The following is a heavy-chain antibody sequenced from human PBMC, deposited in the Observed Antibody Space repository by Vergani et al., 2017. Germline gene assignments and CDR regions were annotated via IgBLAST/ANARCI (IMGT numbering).Heavy chain of an antibody. CDR1: GFTFSSYG. CDR3: ARDRDIAAAGTGWYFDY. Sequence: QVQLVESGGGVVQPGRSLRLSCAASGFTFSSYGMHWVRQAPGKGLEWVAVIWYDGSNNYYADSVKGRFTISRDNSKNTLYLQMNSLRAEDTAVYYCARDRDIAAAGTGWYFDYWGQGTLVTVSS. J-gene: IGHJ4*02. CDR2: IWYDGSNN. V-gene: IGHV3-33*01. D-gene: IGHD6-13*01.